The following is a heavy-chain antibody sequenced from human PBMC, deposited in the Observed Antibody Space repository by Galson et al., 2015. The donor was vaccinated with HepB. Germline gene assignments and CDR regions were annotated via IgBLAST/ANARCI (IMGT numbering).Heavy chain of an antibody. Sequence: PALVKPTQTLTLTCTFSGLSLTTSGVGVGWIRQPPGKALEWLALIYWNDDQRYSPSLNSRLTITKDTSKNQVVLTMTNMDPVDTATYYCAHKLGGIRGSYYYGLDVWGQGTTVTVSS. CDR1: GLSLTTSGVG. J-gene: IGHJ6*02. D-gene: IGHD1-26*01. V-gene: IGHV2-5*01. CDR3: AHKLGGIRGSYYYGLDV. CDR2: IYWNDDQ.